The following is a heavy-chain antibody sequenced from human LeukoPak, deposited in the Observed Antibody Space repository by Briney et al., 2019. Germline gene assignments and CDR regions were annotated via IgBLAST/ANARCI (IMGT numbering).Heavy chain of an antibody. CDR1: GFFFGDFG. CDR3: AIGDSAPYFLPSRLPY. CDR2: ISPGSDFT. J-gene: IGHJ4*02. V-gene: IGHV3-21*06. Sequence: PGGSLRLSCAASGFFFGDFGMNWVRQSPGKGLEWVSSISPGSDFTYYADSMKGRFTISRDNAKSSLYLQMNSLRADDTAVYYCAIGDSAPYFLPSRLPYWGQGILVTVSS. D-gene: IGHD3-22*01.